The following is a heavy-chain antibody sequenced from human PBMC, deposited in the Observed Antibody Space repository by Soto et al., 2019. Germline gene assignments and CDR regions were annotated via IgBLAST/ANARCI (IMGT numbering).Heavy chain of an antibody. CDR1: GFPFTSYG. D-gene: IGHD7-27*01. CDR3: ARKLGVGHYPFRH. J-gene: IGHJ4*02. Sequence: EVQLLESGGGLVQPGGSLSLSCAAFGFPFTSYGGSGVRQPPGKGLEWVSTINTNGNRHYADSVKGRFTISRDSSESMLYLDMNNLRAEDTALYYCARKLGVGHYPFRHWGQGTLVTVSS. CDR2: INTNGNR. V-gene: IGHV3-23*01.